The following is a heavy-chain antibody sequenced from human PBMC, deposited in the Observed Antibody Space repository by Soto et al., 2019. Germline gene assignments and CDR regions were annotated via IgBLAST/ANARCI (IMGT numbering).Heavy chain of an antibody. D-gene: IGHD2-15*01. Sequence: QVQLVQSGAEVKKPGASVKVSCKASGYTFTGYYMHWVRQAPGQGLEWMGWINPNSGGTNYAQKFQGRVTMTRDTSISTAYMELSRLRSDDTAVYYCARAGHIVVVVAATLSFYWFDPWGQGTLVTVSS. J-gene: IGHJ5*02. V-gene: IGHV1-2*02. CDR2: INPNSGGT. CDR3: ARAGHIVVVVAATLSFYWFDP. CDR1: GYTFTGYY.